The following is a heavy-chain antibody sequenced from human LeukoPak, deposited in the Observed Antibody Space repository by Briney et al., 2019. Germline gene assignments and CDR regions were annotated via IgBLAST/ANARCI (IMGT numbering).Heavy chain of an antibody. CDR3: VRESAGTYYFDY. D-gene: IGHD6-19*01. CDR2: TYYRSKWYN. J-gene: IGHJ4*02. Sequence: SQTLSLTCALSRDSVSRNSAAWNWIRQSPSRGLEWLGRTYYRSKWYNNYALSVKSRMTVNPDTSKNQISLQLNSVTPEDTAVYYLVRESAGTYYFDYWGQGALVTVSS. V-gene: IGHV6-1*01. CDR1: RDSVSRNSAA.